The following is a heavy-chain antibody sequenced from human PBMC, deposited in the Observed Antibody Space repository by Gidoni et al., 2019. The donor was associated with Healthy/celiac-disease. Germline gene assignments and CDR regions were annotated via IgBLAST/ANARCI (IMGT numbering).Heavy chain of an antibody. CDR2: INHSGST. Sequence: QVQLQQWGAGLLTPSETLSLTCAVYGGSFSGYYWSWIRQPPGKGLEWIGEINHSGSTNYNPSLKSRVTISVDTSKNQFSLKLSSVTAADTAVYYCARVRYYDSSGYPDYWGQGTLVTVSS. D-gene: IGHD3-22*01. J-gene: IGHJ4*02. CDR3: ARVRYYDSSGYPDY. V-gene: IGHV4-34*01. CDR1: GGSFSGYY.